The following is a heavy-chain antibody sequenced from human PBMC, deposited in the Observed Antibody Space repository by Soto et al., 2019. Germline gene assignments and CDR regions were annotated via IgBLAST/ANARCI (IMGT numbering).Heavy chain of an antibody. J-gene: IGHJ6*02. CDR3: ARGWTVTTSYCYYGMDV. D-gene: IGHD4-17*01. CDR1: GGSFSGYY. Sequence: SETLSLTCAVYGGSFSGYYWSWIRQPPGKGLEWIGEINHSGSTNYNPSLKSRVTISVDTSKDQFSLKLSSVTAADTAVYYCARGWTVTTSYCYYGMDVWGQGTTVTVSS. V-gene: IGHV4-34*01. CDR2: INHSGST.